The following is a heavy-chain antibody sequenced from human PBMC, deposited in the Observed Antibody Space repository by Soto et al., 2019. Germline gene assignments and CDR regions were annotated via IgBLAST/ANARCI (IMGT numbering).Heavy chain of an antibody. CDR2: IIPIFGTA. D-gene: IGHD6-6*01. CDR1: GGSFSSYA. CDR3: ARGTFVRAFDY. V-gene: IGHV1-69*13. J-gene: IGHJ4*02. Sequence: SVKVSCKASGGSFSSYAISWVRQAPGQGLEWMGGIIPIFGTANYAQKFQGRVTITADESTSTTYMELSSLRSEDTAVYYCARGTFVRAFDYWGQGTLVTVSS.